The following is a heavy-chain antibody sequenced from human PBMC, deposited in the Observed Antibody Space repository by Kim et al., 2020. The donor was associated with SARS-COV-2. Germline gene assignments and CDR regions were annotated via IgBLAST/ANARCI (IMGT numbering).Heavy chain of an antibody. CDR3: ARGLPIAAARFSLFDI. CDR2: INHSGST. CDR1: GGSFSGYY. J-gene: IGHJ3*02. V-gene: IGHV4-34*01. D-gene: IGHD6-13*01. Sequence: SETLSLTCAVYGGSFSGYYWSWIRQPPGKGLEWIGEINHSGSTNYNPSLKSRVTISVDTSKNQFSLKLSSVTAADTAVYYCARGLPIAAARFSLFDIWGQGTMVTVSS.